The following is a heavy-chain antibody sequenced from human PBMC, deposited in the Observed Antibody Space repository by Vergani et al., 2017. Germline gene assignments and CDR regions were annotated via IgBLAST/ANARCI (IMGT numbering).Heavy chain of an antibody. V-gene: IGHV4-38-2*01. CDR2: IYHSGST. J-gene: IGHJ2*01. D-gene: IGHD4-17*01. CDR3: ARYGDWSFDL. CDR1: GYSISSGYY. Sequence: QVQLQESGPGLVKPSETLSLTCAVSGYSISSGYYWGWIRQPPGKGLVWIGNIYHSGSTYYNPSLKSRVTISRDTSKNQFSLKLSSVTATDTAVYYCARYGDWSFDLWGRGTLVTVSS.